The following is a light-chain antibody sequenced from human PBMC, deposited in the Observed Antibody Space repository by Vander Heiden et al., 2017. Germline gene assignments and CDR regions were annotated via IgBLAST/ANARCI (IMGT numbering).Light chain of an antibody. Sequence: SVLPPPPSASGPPGQRVTISCSGSSSNIGSNTVNGYQQHPGTAPKLLIYSNNQRPSGVPDRFSGSKSGTSASLAISGLQSEDEADYYCAAGDDSLNGWVFGGGTKLTVL. CDR1: SSNIGSNT. V-gene: IGLV1-44*01. CDR2: SNN. CDR3: AAGDDSLNGWV. J-gene: IGLJ3*02.